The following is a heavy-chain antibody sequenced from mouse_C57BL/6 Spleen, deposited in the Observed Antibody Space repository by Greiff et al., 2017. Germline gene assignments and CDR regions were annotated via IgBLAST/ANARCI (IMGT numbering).Heavy chain of an antibody. J-gene: IGHJ4*01. V-gene: IGHV14-2*01. CDR3: ARNYGSSYYYAMDY. D-gene: IGHD1-1*01. CDR2: IDPEDGET. Sequence: VHVKQSGAELVKPGASVKLSCTASGFNIKDYYMHWVKQRTEQGLEWIGRIDPEDGETKYAPKFQGKATITADTSSNTAYLQLSSLTSEDTAVYYCARNYGSSYYYAMDYWGQGTSVTVSS. CDR1: GFNIKDYY.